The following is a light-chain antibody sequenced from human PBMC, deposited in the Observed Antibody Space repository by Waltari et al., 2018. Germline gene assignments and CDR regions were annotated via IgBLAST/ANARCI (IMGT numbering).Light chain of an antibody. Sequence: DIQMTQSPSSLSASVGDSATITCRASQTISTYLNWYQQTAGKAPKLLIFDASSLANGVPSRFSGSGSGTEFTLSISSLQPDDFATYYCQQYNSYSPWTFGPGTKVEIK. CDR1: QTISTY. CDR3: QQYNSYSPWT. CDR2: DAS. J-gene: IGKJ1*01. V-gene: IGKV1-5*01.